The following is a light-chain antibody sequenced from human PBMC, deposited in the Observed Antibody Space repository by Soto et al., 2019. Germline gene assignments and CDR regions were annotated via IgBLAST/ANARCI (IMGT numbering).Light chain of an antibody. J-gene: IGLJ1*01. CDR3: SSYTSSSTLYV. CDR1: SSDVGGYNY. V-gene: IGLV2-14*01. CDR2: EVS. Sequence: QSVLTQPASVSGSPGQSITISCTGTSSDVGGYNYVSWYQQHPGKAPKLIIYEVSNRPSGVSNRFSGSKSGDTASLTISWLHAEDEADYYCSSYTSSSTLYVFGTGTKLTVL.